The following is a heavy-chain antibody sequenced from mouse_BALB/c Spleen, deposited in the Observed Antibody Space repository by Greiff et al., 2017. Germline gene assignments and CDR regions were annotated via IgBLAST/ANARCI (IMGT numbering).Heavy chain of an antibody. D-gene: IGHD4-1*01. CDR2: IEPYDSET. Sequence: VQLQQPGAELVRPGASGKLSCKASGSTFTSYWKNWVKQRPEHGLEWIGRIEPYDSETHYNQKFNEQAILTVDKSSSTAYMQLSSLTSEDSAVYYCARKLGRGYFDVWGAGTTVTVSS. CDR3: ARKLGRGYFDV. V-gene: IGHV1-52*01. CDR1: GSTFTSYW. J-gene: IGHJ1*01.